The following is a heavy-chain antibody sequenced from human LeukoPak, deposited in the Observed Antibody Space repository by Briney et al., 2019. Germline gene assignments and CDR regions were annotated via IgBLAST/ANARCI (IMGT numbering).Heavy chain of an antibody. CDR1: GGSISSHY. Sequence: SEALSLTCTVSGGSISSHYWSWIRQPPGKGLEWIGYIYYSGSTNYNPSLKSRVTISVDTSKNQFSLKLSSVTAADTAVYYCARGSRSIAVAGDFDYWGQGTLVTVSS. D-gene: IGHD6-19*01. J-gene: IGHJ4*02. V-gene: IGHV4-59*11. CDR2: IYYSGST. CDR3: ARGSRSIAVAGDFDY.